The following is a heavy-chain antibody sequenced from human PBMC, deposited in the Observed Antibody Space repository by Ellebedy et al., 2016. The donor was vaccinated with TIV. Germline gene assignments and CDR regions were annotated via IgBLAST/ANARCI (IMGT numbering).Heavy chain of an antibody. CDR3: AKGTSGKGSSCFDY. CDR1: GLTFSNHA. Sequence: PGGSLRLSCVASGLTFSNHAMSWVRQAPGKGLEWVSGISGSGGSTNYADSVKGRFTVSRDNFQNTLFLQMNSLRAEDTALYYCAKGTSGKGSSCFDYWGQGTLVTVSS. J-gene: IGHJ4*02. CDR2: ISGSGGST. D-gene: IGHD6-6*01. V-gene: IGHV3-23*01.